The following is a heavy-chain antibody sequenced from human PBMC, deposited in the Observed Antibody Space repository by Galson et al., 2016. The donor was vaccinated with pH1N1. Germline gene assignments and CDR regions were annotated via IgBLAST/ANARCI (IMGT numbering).Heavy chain of an antibody. CDR2: TYWDDDK. CDR1: GFSLSTSGVG. CDR3: ARSDYGDYVGGLHY. J-gene: IGHJ4*02. D-gene: IGHD4-17*01. Sequence: PALVKPTQTLTLTCTFSGFSLSTSGVGVGWIRQPPGKALEWPALTYWDDDKRYSPSLKSRLTITKDTSKNQVLLTMTNMDPVDTATYYCARSDYGDYVGGLHYWGQGTLVTVSS. V-gene: IGHV2-5*02.